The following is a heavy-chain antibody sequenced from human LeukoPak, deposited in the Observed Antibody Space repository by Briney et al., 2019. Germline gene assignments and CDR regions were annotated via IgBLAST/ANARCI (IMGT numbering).Heavy chain of an antibody. V-gene: IGHV4-39*07. J-gene: IGHJ4*02. D-gene: IGHD1-26*01. Sequence: SETLSLTCTVSGGSISSSSYYWGWIRQPPGKGLEWIGSIYYSGSTYYNPSLRSRVTISVDTSKNQFSLRLNSVTAADTAIYYCARVYYSSARFPFDSWGQGTLVTVSS. CDR1: GGSISSSSYY. CDR3: ARVYYSSARFPFDS. CDR2: IYYSGST.